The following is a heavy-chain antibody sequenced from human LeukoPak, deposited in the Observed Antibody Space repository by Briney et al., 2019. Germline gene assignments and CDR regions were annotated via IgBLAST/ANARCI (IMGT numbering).Heavy chain of an antibody. CDR2: VYYSGTT. D-gene: IGHD3-22*01. CDR3: AREFDSSGYYLYAIDY. CDR1: GDSISLSFYY. V-gene: IGHV4-39*07. Sequence: SETLSLTCSVSGDSISLSFYYWGWIRQPPGKALEWIGSVYYSGTTSYNPSLKSRVTISVDMSKNHFSLRLRSVTAADTAVYYCAREFDSSGYYLYAIDYWGQGTLVTVSS. J-gene: IGHJ4*02.